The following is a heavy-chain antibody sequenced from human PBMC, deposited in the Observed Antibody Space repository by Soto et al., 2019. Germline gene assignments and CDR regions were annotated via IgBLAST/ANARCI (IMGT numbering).Heavy chain of an antibody. Sequence: ITLKESGPTLVKPTQTLTLTCTFSGFSLTSTGVGVGWIRQPPVKALECLALIYWNDDTYYSPSLKSRLTITKDTSKNQVVLTVTNMDPVDTATYYCAHRRHYCSGASCYVWFDPWGQGTLVTVSS. CDR3: AHRRHYCSGASCYVWFDP. J-gene: IGHJ5*02. V-gene: IGHV2-5*01. CDR2: IYWNDDT. D-gene: IGHD2-15*01. CDR1: GFSLTSTGVG.